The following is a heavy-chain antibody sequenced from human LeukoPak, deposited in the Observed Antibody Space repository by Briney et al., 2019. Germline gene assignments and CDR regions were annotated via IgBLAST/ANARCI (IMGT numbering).Heavy chain of an antibody. V-gene: IGHV4-34*01. D-gene: IGHD3-10*01. CDR1: GESFSGYF. CDR2: VYHRETT. J-gene: IGHJ4*02. CDR3: ARTRYYYNSRSYGAPYYFDY. Sequence: SETLSLTCAVYGESFSGYFWSWIRQSPGKGLEWIGEVYHRETTTYNPSLKSRATISVDTSKNQFSLKLSSVTAADTAVYYCARTRYYYNSRSYGAPYYFDYWGQGTLVTVSS.